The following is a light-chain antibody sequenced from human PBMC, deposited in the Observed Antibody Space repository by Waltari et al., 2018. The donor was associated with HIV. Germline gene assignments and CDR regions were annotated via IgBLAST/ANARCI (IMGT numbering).Light chain of an antibody. Sequence: AIHLTQTPSSLSASVGDRVPISCRASQAVSPALAWYQQKPGRPPKLLIYDASTLQTGVSLRFSGRGSVTNFSLTVNTLHPEDFATYYCQQYKSFPLTFGQGTRVEIK. CDR3: QQYKSFPLT. J-gene: IGKJ5*01. CDR2: DAS. CDR1: QAVSPA. V-gene: IGKV1-13*02.